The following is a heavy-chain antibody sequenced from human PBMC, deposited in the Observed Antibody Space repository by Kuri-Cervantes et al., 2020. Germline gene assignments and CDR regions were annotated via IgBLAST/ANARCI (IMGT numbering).Heavy chain of an antibody. V-gene: IGHV3-23*01. J-gene: IGHJ3*02. D-gene: IGHD3-16*01. CDR1: GFTFSGYS. CDR2: ISGSGGST. CDR3: AKDKRFLDI. Sequence: GESLKISCAASGFTFSGYSMNWVRRAPGKGLEWVSAISGSGGSTYFADSVKGQFTISRDNSKNTLYLQMNSLRAEDTAVYYCAKDKRFLDIWGQGTMVTVSS.